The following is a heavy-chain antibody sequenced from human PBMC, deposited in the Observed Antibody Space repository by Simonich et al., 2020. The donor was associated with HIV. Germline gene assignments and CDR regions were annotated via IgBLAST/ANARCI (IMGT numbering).Heavy chain of an antibody. CDR3: ARGPQQVVPVFDAFDI. Sequence: QVQLVQSGAEVKKPGASVKVSCKASGYTFTDYYMHWVRQARGQGLGWWRWVSPNISGTNYAQKFQGTDTVTSDTSISTACMGLRRLRSDDTAVYYCARGPQQVVPVFDAFDIWGPRTMVTVSS. V-gene: IGHV1-2*02. J-gene: IGHJ3*02. CDR2: VSPNISGT. CDR1: GYTFTDYY. D-gene: IGHD6-13*01.